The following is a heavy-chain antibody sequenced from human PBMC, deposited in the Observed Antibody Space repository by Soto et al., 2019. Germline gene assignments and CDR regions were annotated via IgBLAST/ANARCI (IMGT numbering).Heavy chain of an antibody. Sequence: EVQLVEAGGGLVQPGGSLRLSCAASGFTFSTSWIHWVRQAPGKGLVWVSRINGDGGTINYADSVKGRFTISRDNAKNTVYQQMNSLSADDTAVYYCTRGGNYYFDYWGQGTLVTVSS. J-gene: IGHJ4*02. D-gene: IGHD1-7*01. CDR1: GFTFSTSW. CDR2: INGDGGTI. CDR3: TRGGNYYFDY. V-gene: IGHV3-74*01.